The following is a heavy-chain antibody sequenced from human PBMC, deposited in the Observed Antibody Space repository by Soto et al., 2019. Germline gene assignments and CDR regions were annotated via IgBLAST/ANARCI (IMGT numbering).Heavy chain of an antibody. CDR2: ISAYNGNT. D-gene: IGHD5-12*01. CDR3: ARDSESGYDLEFDY. CDR1: GYTFTSYG. J-gene: IGHJ4*02. V-gene: IGHV1-18*01. Sequence: GASVKVSCKASGYTFTSYGISWVRQAPGQGLECMGWISAYNGNTNYAQKLQGRVTMTTDTSTSTAYMELRSLRSDDTAVYYCARDSESGYDLEFDYWGQGTLVTVSS.